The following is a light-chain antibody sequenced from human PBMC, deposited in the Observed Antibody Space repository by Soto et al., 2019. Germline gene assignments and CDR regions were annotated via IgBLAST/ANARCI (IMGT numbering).Light chain of an antibody. CDR3: KQYDTYRSFT. CDR1: QTIRGW. V-gene: IGKV1-5*03. CDR2: KAS. J-gene: IGKJ3*01. Sequence: DIQVTQSPSTLSASVGDRVIITCRTSQTIRGWLAWYQQKPGRAPKLLIYKASNLESGVPSRFSGSGSGTEFALTISSLQPDDFATYYCKQYDTYRSFTFGPGTRVDI.